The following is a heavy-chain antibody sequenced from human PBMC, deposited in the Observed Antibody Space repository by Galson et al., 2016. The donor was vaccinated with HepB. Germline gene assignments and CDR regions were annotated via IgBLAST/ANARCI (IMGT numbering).Heavy chain of an antibody. CDR3: ARELVRSAFDL. Sequence: SLRLSCAASGFALSGSGLNWVRQAPGKGLQWISYISSRVSPIYYADSVKGRFTTSRDNAKNSVYLQMNNLRDEDTGVYYCARELVRSAFDLWGQGTVVTVSS. CDR1: GFALSGSG. V-gene: IGHV3-48*02. D-gene: IGHD6-6*01. J-gene: IGHJ3*01. CDR2: ISSRVSPI.